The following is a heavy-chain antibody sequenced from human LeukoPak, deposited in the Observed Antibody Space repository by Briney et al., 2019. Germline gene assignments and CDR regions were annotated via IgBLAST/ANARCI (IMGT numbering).Heavy chain of an antibody. CDR2: IDWDDDK. CDR3: ARMNYYYYYMDV. V-gene: IGHV2-70*11. Sequence: SGPALVKPTQPLTLTCTFSGFSLSTSGMCVSWIRQPPGKALEWLARIDWDDDKYYSTSLKTRLTISKDTSKNQVVLTMTNMDPVDTATYYCARMNYYYYYMDVWGKGTTVTVSS. CDR1: GFSLSTSGMC. J-gene: IGHJ6*03.